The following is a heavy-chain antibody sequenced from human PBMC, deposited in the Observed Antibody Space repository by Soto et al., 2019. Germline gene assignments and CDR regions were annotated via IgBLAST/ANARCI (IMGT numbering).Heavy chain of an antibody. V-gene: IGHV1-69*13. J-gene: IGHJ4*02. CDR2: IIASIGTA. Sequence: PVKVYCKASGYTFSSYAMHWVRQAPGQRLEWMGWIIASIGTANYAQKFQGRVTISADESTSTAYMELSSLRSEDTAVYYCARDLGNYWGQGTLVTVS. CDR3: ARDLGNY. CDR1: GYTFSSYA.